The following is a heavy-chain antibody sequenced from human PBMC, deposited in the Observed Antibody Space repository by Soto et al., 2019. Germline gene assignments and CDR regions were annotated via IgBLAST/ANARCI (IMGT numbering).Heavy chain of an antibody. Sequence: ASVKVSCKASGYTFTSYAMHWVRQAPGQRLEWMGWINAGNGNTKYSQKFQGRVTITRDTSASTAYMELSSLRSEDTAVYYCARAIEVLAFDYWGQGTLVAVSS. J-gene: IGHJ4*02. V-gene: IGHV1-3*01. CDR1: GYTFTSYA. CDR2: INAGNGNT. CDR3: ARAIEVLAFDY.